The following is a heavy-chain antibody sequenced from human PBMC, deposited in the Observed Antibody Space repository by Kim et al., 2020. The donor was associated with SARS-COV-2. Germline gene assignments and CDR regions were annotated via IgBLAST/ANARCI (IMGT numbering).Heavy chain of an antibody. Sequence: ASVKVSCKASGYTFTSYGISWVRQAPGQGLEWMGWISAYNGNTNYARKLQGRVTMPTDTSTSTAYMELRSLRSDDTAGYYCARGGRYGSSWYPFDYWGQGTLVTVSS. D-gene: IGHD6-13*01. CDR1: GYTFTSYG. J-gene: IGHJ4*02. V-gene: IGHV1-18*01. CDR2: ISAYNGNT. CDR3: ARGGRYGSSWYPFDY.